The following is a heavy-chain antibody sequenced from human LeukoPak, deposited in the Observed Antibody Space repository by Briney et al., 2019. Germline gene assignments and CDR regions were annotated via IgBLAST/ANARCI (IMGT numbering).Heavy chain of an antibody. Sequence: GSSVKVSCKASGGTFSSYAISWVRQAPGQGLEWMGRIIPILGIANYAQKFQGRVTITADKSTSTAYMELSSLRSEDTAVYYCARDPGSSWLEYYYYGMDVWGQGTTVTVSS. CDR3: ARDPGSSWLEYYYYGMDV. V-gene: IGHV1-69*04. J-gene: IGHJ6*02. CDR2: IIPILGIA. CDR1: GGTFSSYA. D-gene: IGHD6-13*01.